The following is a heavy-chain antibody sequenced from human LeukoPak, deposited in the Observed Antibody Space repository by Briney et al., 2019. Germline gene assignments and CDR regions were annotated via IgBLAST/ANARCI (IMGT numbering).Heavy chain of an antibody. V-gene: IGHV3-73*01. J-gene: IGHJ4*02. CDR2: IRSKANSYAT. CDR1: GFTFSGSA. D-gene: IGHD4-17*01. CDR3: TRGSTTVTTDFDY. Sequence: PGGSLRLSCAASGFTFSGSAMHWVRQASGKGLVWVGRIRSKANSYATAYAASVKGRFTISRDDSKNTAYLQMNSLKTEDTAVYYCTRGSTTVTTDFDYWGQGTLVTVSS.